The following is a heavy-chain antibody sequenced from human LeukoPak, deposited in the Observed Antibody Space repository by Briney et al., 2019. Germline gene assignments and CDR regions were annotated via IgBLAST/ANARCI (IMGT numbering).Heavy chain of an antibody. V-gene: IGHV3-7*01. Sequence: PGGSLRLSCAASGFTFSSHWMAWVRQAPGKGLEWVANIKQGGSEKYYLDSLKGRFTISRDNAKNSLYLQVKSLRVEDTALYYCASLNYGLVWGSPHYFFDYWGQGILVTVSS. CDR3: ASLNYGLVWGSPHYFFDY. D-gene: IGHD3-16*01. J-gene: IGHJ4*02. CDR1: GFTFSSHW. CDR2: IKQGGSEK.